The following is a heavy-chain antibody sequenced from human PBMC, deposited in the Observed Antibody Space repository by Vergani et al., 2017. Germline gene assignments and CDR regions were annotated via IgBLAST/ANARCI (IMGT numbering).Heavy chain of an antibody. J-gene: IGHJ5*02. V-gene: IGHV3-74*02. D-gene: IGHD3-10*01. CDR3: ARSSMVRGYNWFDP. Sequence: VQLVESGGGLVKPGGSLRLSCAASGFTFSSYWMHWVRQAPGKGLVWVSRINSDGSSTSYADSVKGRFTISRDNAKNTLYLQMNSLRAEDTAVYYCARSSMVRGYNWFDPWGQGTLVTVSS. CDR1: GFTFSSYW. CDR2: INSDGSST.